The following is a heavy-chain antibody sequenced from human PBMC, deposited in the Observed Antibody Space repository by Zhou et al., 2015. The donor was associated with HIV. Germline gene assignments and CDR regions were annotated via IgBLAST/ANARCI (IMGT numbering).Heavy chain of an antibody. V-gene: IGHV1-69*02. CDR2: IIPILGIA. J-gene: IGHJ4*02. D-gene: IGHD3-22*01. Sequence: QVQLVQSGAEVKKPGSSVKVSCKASGGTFSSYTISWVRQAPGQGLEWMGRIIPILGIANYAQKFQGRVTITADKSTSTAYMELSSLRSEDTAVYYCARVRYDSSGYDFDYWGQGTLVTVSS. CDR3: ARVRYDSSGYDFDY. CDR1: GGTFSSYT.